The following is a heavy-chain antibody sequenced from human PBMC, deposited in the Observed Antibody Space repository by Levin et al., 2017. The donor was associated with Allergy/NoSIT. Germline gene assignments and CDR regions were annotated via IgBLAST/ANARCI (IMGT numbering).Heavy chain of an antibody. CDR2: IGYTGKI. J-gene: IGHJ4*02. CDR1: GVSMIGYY. D-gene: IGHD6-19*01. CDR3: ARLPDVSGWPFDS. V-gene: IGHV4-59*01. Sequence: SETLSLTCTVSGVSMIGYYWTWIRKSPGKGLEWIGFIGYTGKIKYNPSLKSRISISIDTSKNQFSLELTFVTAADTAVYYFARLPDVSGWPFDSWGQGILVTVSS.